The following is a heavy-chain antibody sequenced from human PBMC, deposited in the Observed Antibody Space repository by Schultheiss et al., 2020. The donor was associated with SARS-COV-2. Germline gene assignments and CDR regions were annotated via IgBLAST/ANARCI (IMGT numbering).Heavy chain of an antibody. CDR3: ARAREGGTSGWYLGGCFDY. CDR1: GFTVSSNY. V-gene: IGHV3-53*01. J-gene: IGHJ4*02. D-gene: IGHD6-19*01. CDR2: IYSGGST. Sequence: GGSLRLSCAASGFTVSSNYMSWVRQAPGKGLEWVSVIYSGGSTYYADSVKGRFTISRDNSKNTLYLQMNSLRVEDTAVYYCARAREGGTSGWYLGGCFDYWGQGTLVTVSS.